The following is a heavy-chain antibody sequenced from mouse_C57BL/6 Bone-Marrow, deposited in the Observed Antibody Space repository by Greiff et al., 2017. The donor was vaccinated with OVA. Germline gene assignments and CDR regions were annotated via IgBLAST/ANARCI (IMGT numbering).Heavy chain of an antibody. CDR3: ARLWLPY. CDR1: GYTFTDYY. V-gene: IGHV1-26*01. J-gene: IGHJ2*01. Sequence: EVQLQQSGPELVKPGASVKISCKASGYTFTDYYMNWVKQSHGKSLEWIGDINPNNGGTSYNQKFKGKATLTVDKSSSTAYMELRSLTSEDSAVYYCARLWLPYWGRGTTLTVSS. CDR2: INPNNGGT. D-gene: IGHD1-1*02.